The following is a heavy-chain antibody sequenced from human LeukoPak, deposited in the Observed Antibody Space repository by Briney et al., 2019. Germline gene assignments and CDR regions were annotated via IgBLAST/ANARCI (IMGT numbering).Heavy chain of an antibody. J-gene: IGHJ5*02. CDR1: GASISSYY. CDR3: AREGVSGYYYDSGPWFDP. CDR2: IYYSGST. V-gene: IGHV4-59*01. D-gene: IGHD3-22*01. Sequence: PSETLSLTCTVPGASISSYYWGWIRQPPGKGLEWIGYIYYSGSTNYNPSLKSRVTISVDTSKNQFSLKLSSVTAADTAVYYCAREGVSGYYYDSGPWFDPWGQGTLVTVSS.